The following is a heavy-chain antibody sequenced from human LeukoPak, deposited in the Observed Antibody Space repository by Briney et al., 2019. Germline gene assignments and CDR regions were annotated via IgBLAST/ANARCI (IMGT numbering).Heavy chain of an antibody. D-gene: IGHD3-10*01. J-gene: IGHJ4*02. V-gene: IGHV3-74*01. Sequence: GGSLRLCCAASGFSFSSYWMHWVRQAPGTGLVWVSRIKSDGSTTNYADFVKGRFTISIDNAKNTLYLQMNSLIAEYTAVYYCPRVGGRSAIGGDYWGQGTLVTVSS. CDR3: PRVGGRSAIGGDY. CDR1: GFSFSSYW. CDR2: IKSDGSTT.